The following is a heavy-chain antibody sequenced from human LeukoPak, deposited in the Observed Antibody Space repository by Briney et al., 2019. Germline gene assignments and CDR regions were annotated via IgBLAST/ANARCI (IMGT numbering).Heavy chain of an antibody. CDR3: ARGRDKVTKYYFDY. V-gene: IGHV4-34*01. J-gene: IGHJ4*02. D-gene: IGHD2-21*01. Sequence: SETLSLTCAVYGGSFSGYYWSWIRQPPGKGLEWIGEINHSGSTNYNPSLKSRVTISVDTSKNQFSLKPSSVTAADTAVYYCARGRDKVTKYYFDYWGQGTLVTVSS. CDR1: GGSFSGYY. CDR2: INHSGST.